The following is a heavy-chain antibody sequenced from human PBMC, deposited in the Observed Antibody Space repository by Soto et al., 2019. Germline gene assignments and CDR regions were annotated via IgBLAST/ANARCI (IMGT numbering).Heavy chain of an antibody. CDR1: GFTFSGHY. D-gene: IGHD3-16*01. Sequence: WGSLRLSCAGSGFTFSGHYMDWFRQAPGKGLEWLGRIRNKPNGHTTEYAASVKGRFTISRDDSKNSVYLQMNSLKSEDTAVYYCSTTVITAPLFEYWGQGTLVTVSS. CDR2: IRNKPNGHTT. J-gene: IGHJ4*02. CDR3: STTVITAPLFEY. V-gene: IGHV3-72*01.